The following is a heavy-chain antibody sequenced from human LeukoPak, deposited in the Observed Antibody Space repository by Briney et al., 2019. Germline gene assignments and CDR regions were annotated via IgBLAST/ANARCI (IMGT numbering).Heavy chain of an antibody. D-gene: IGHD3-10*01. J-gene: IGHJ3*02. CDR1: GFTFSSYA. Sequence: GGSLRLSCAASGFTFSSYAMHWVRQAPGKGLEWVAVISYDGSNKYYADSVKGRFTISRDNSKNTLYVQMNSLRAEDTAVYYCARGGELLPLSAFDIWGQGTMVTVSS. CDR3: ARGGELLPLSAFDI. CDR2: ISYDGSNK. V-gene: IGHV3-30*04.